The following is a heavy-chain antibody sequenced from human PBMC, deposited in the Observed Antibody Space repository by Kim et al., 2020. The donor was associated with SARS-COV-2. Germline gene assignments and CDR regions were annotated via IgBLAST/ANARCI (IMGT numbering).Heavy chain of an antibody. V-gene: IGHV1-46*01. J-gene: IGHJ3*02. Sequence: ASVKVSCKASGYTFTSYYMHWVRQAPGQGLEWKGIINPSGGSTSYAQKFQGRVTMTRDTSTSTVYMELSSLRSEDTAVYYCARVRRRGTIRTALGAFDIWGQGTMVTVSS. CDR1: GYTFTSYY. D-gene: IGHD2-21*02. CDR2: INPSGGST. CDR3: ARVRRRGTIRTALGAFDI.